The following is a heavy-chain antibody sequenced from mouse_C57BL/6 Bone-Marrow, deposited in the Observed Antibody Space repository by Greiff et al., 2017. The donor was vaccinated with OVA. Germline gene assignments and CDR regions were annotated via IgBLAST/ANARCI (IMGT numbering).Heavy chain of an antibody. CDR1: GFSFNTYA. J-gene: IGHJ3*01. CDR2: IRSKSNNYAT. D-gene: IGHD1-1*01. Sequence: EVKLMESGGGLVQPKGSLKLSCAASGFSFNTYAMNWVRQAPGKGLEWVARIRSKSNNYATYYADSVKDRFTISRDDSESMLYLQMNNLKTEDTAMYYCVLTTVVAPFAYWGQGTLVTVSA. CDR3: VLTTVVAPFAY. V-gene: IGHV10-1*01.